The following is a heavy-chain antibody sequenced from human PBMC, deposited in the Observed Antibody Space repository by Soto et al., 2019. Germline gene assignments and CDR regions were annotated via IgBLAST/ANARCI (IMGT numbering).Heavy chain of an antibody. CDR2: ISSSGSTI. D-gene: IGHD6-19*01. J-gene: IGHJ3*02. CDR3: ARGYSSGWYKHRRSDAFDI. Sequence: QVQLVESGGGLVKPGGSLRLSCAASGFTFSDYYMSWIRQAPGKGLEWVSYISSSGSTIYYADSVKGRFTISRDNAKNSLYLQMNSRRAEDTAVYYCARGYSSGWYKHRRSDAFDIWGQGTMVTVSS. CDR1: GFTFSDYY. V-gene: IGHV3-11*01.